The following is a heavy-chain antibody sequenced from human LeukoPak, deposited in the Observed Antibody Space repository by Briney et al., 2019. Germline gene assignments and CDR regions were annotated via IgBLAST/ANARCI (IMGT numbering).Heavy chain of an antibody. D-gene: IGHD3-22*01. V-gene: IGHV4-34*01. CDR1: GGSFSGYY. CDR2: IYYSGST. J-gene: IGHJ1*01. CDR3: ARPSSRGYSPSNFQH. Sequence: PSETLSLTCAVYGGSFSGYYWSWIRQPPGKGLEWIGSIYYSGSTYYNPSLKSRVTISVDTSKNQFSLNLSSVTAADTAVYYCARPSSRGYSPSNFQHWGQGTLVTVSS.